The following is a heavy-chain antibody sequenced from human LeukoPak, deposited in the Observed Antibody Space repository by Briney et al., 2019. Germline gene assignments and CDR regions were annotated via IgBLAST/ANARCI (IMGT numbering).Heavy chain of an antibody. CDR3: ARGKRQLVKYYYYYYMDV. CDR2: INHSGST. V-gene: IGHV4-34*01. CDR1: GGSFSGYY. Sequence: SETLSLTCAVYGGSFSGYYWSWIRQPPGKGLEWSGEINHSGSTNYNPSLKSRVTISVDTSKNQFSLKLSSVTAADTAVYYCARGKRQLVKYYYYYYMDVWGKGTTVTVSS. J-gene: IGHJ6*03. D-gene: IGHD6-13*01.